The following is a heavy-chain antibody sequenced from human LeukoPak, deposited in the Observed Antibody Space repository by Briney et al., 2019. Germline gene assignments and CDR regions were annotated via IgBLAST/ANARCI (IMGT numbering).Heavy chain of an antibody. CDR1: AGTFSSYA. D-gene: IGHD2-2*01. Sequence: GSSVKVSCKASAGTFSSYAISWVRQAPGQGLEWMGGIIPIFGTANYAQKFQGRVTITADESTSTAYMELSSLRSEDTAVYYCARDPEPPSYCSSTSCAGAWPTHHYWGQGTLVTVSS. V-gene: IGHV1-69*01. J-gene: IGHJ4*02. CDR2: IIPIFGTA. CDR3: ARDPEPPSYCSSTSCAGAWPTHHY.